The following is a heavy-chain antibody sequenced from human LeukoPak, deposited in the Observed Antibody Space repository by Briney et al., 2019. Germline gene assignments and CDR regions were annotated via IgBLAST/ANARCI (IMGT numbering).Heavy chain of an antibody. CDR2: IYPGDSDT. CDR1: GYRFTSYW. CDR3: ARGPPRGVYSRVFDY. J-gene: IGHJ4*02. V-gene: IGHV5-51*01. Sequence: RGESLQISCQGSGYRFTSYWIGWVRPMPGKGLEWMGIIYPGDSDTRYSPSFQGQVTISADKSISTAYLQWSSLKASDTAMYYCARGPPRGVYSRVFDYWGQGTLVTVSS. D-gene: IGHD3-10*01.